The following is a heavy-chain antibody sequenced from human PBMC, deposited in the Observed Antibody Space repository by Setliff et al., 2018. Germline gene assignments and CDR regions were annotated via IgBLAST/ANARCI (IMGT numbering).Heavy chain of an antibody. Sequence: SETLSLTCTVSGGSIDSHHWSWIRQPPGKGLEWIGYIFDNGNTYYNPSLKSRVTISVDTSKNQFSLKLPSVTAADTAMYYCATYSVGEGGRGHWGQGVLVTVSS. CDR2: IFDNGNT. CDR1: GGSIDSHH. CDR3: ATYSVGEGGRGH. V-gene: IGHV4-59*11. J-gene: IGHJ4*02. D-gene: IGHD3-10*01.